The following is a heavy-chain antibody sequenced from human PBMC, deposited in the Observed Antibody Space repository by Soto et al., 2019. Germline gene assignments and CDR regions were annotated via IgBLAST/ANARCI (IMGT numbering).Heavy chain of an antibody. D-gene: IGHD2-2*01. CDR2: ISYDGSNK. V-gene: IGHV3-30*03. J-gene: IGHJ4*02. CDR1: GFTFNDYG. Sequence: PGVSLRLSCAASGFTFNDYGMHWVRQAPGKGLEWVAVISYDGSNKYYADSVKGRFTISRDNAKNSLYLQMNSLRAEDTAVYYCATEIVVVPAAMRDYWGQGTLVNVSS. CDR3: ATEIVVVPAAMRDY.